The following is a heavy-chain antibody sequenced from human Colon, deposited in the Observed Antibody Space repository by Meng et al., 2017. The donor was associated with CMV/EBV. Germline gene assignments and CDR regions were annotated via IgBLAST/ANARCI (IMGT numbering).Heavy chain of an antibody. D-gene: IGHD3-16*01. CDR1: VSSFRSYA. CDR2: IRGHNGDT. V-gene: IGHV1-18*01. J-gene: IGHJ4*02. CDR3: ARDDPGDPLDF. Sequence: SCRASVSSFRSYALSWVRQAPGQGLEWMGYIRGHNGDTSYAQKDQGRLTLTTDAARNTAYMELTSLTYDDTAVYYCARDDPGDPLDFWGQGTLVTVSS.